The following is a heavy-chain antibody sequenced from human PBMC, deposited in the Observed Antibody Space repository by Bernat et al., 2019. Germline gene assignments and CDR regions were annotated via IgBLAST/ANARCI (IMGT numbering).Heavy chain of an antibody. CDR2: VYYSRNS. CDR3: ARHRNKGESGPTFDY. Sequence: QVQLQESGPGLVKPSETLSLTCTVSSDSISSYYWSWIRQPPGDGLEWIGCVYYSRNSDYNPSLKSRATISIDPSKNQVSLKLNSVTAADTAVYFCARHRNKGESGPTFDYWGQGTLVTVSS. V-gene: IGHV4-59*08. J-gene: IGHJ4*02. CDR1: SDSISSYY. D-gene: IGHD1-26*01.